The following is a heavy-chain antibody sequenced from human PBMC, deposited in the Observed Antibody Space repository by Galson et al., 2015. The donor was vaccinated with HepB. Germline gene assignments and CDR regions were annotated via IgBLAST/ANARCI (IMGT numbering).Heavy chain of an antibody. CDR2: IIPMFGTP. V-gene: IGHV1-69*13. J-gene: IGHJ4*02. D-gene: IGHD3-9*01. Sequence: SVKVSCKASGPTFRTSEITWVRQAPGQGLEWMGGIIPMFGTPTYPQKFQGRVTITADESTRTAYMELTSLTSEDTAIYYCARDYDILINWGQGTLVTVSS. CDR3: ARDYDILIN. CDR1: GPTFRTSE.